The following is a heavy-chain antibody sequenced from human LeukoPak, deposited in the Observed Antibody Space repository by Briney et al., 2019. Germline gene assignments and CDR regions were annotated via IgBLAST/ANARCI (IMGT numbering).Heavy chain of an antibody. D-gene: IGHD3-10*01. CDR1: GYSISSGYY. Sequence: SETLSLTCTVSGYSISSGYYWGWIRPPPGKGLEWIGNIYHSGSTYYNPSLKSRVTISVDTSKNQFSLKLSSLTAADTAVYYCARDIDRYYGSDSWGQGTLVTVSS. CDR2: IYHSGST. CDR3: ARDIDRYYGSDS. V-gene: IGHV4-38-2*02. J-gene: IGHJ4*02.